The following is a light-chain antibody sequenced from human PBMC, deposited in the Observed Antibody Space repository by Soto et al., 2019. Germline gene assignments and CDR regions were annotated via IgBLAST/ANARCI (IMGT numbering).Light chain of an antibody. CDR2: GAS. J-gene: IGKJ2*01. CDR1: QSVSSNY. CDR3: QQYGSSTYT. Sequence: EIVLTQSPGTLSLSPGERATLSCRASQSVSSNYLAWYQQKPGQTPRLLIYGASSRATGIPDRFSGSGSGTAFTLPLSRLEPEDFAVYYCQQYGSSTYTFGQGTKLEIK. V-gene: IGKV3-20*01.